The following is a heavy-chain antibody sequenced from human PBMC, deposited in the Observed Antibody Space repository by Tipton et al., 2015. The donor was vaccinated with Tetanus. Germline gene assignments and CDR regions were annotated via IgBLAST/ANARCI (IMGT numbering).Heavy chain of an antibody. J-gene: IGHJ6*03. CDR1: GGSISSYY. CDR2: IYYSEST. V-gene: IGHV4-59*01. Sequence: SLRLSCTVSGGSISSYYWSWIRQPPGKGLEWIGYIYYSESTNYNPSLKSRVTISVDTSKNQFSLELSSVTAADTAVHYCARSEQQLVRGYYYYYYMDVWGKGTTVTVSS. CDR3: ARSEQQLVRGYYYYYYMDV. D-gene: IGHD6-13*01.